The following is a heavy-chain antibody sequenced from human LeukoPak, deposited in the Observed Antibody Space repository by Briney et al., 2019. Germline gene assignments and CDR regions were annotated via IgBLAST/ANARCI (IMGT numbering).Heavy chain of an antibody. CDR3: AKGEQTGNFDY. CDR1: GFTFSSYG. J-gene: IGHJ4*02. CDR2: IWYDGSNK. D-gene: IGHD1-1*01. V-gene: IGHV3-33*03. Sequence: GGSLRLSCAASGFTFSSYGMHWVRQAPGKGLEWVAVIWYDGSNKYYEDSVKGRFTISRDNAKNSLYLQMNSLRAEDTALYYCAKGEQTGNFDYWGQGTLVTVSS.